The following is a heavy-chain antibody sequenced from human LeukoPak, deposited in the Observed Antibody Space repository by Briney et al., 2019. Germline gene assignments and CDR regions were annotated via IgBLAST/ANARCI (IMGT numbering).Heavy chain of an antibody. CDR1: GGSISTYY. Sequence: SETLSLTCTVSGGSISTYYWSWIRQPPGKGLEWIGYIHYSGSTNYNPSLKSRVTISVDTSKNQFSLKLSSVTAADTAVYYCARGRGYCTNGVCYFSWFDPWGQGTLVTVSS. V-gene: IGHV4-59*12. J-gene: IGHJ5*02. CDR2: IHYSGST. CDR3: ARGRGYCTNGVCYFSWFDP. D-gene: IGHD2-8*01.